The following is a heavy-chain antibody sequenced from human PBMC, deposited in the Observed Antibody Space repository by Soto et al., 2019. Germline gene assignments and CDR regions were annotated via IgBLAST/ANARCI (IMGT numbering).Heavy chain of an antibody. V-gene: IGHV4-39*01. CDR1: NDSIRSGTYY. J-gene: IGHJ4*02. Sequence: PSETLSLTCTVSNDSIRSGTYYWAWIRHPPGSGLEWMGSLSYLGTTDYNPSLKSSVTISKDASKNQFSLKLTSVTAADTAVYYCATGRSDSGWYEEHLWGRGTMVTV. CDR2: LSYLGTT. D-gene: IGHD6-19*01. CDR3: ATGRSDSGWYEEHL.